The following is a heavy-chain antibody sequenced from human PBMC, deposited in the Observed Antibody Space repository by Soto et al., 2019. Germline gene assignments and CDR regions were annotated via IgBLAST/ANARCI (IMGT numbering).Heavy chain of an antibody. D-gene: IGHD3-16*02. V-gene: IGHV3-30*18. CDR2: ISYDGSDK. Sequence: QVQLVESGGGVVQPGRSLRLSCAASGFTFSSYGMHWVRQAPGKGLQWVAVISYDGSDKYYADSVKGRFTITRDNSENPLDLQMNSLRAEATAVYYCAKAMGELSPESYDYWGQGTLITVYS. J-gene: IGHJ4*02. CDR1: GFTFSSYG. CDR3: AKAMGELSPESYDY.